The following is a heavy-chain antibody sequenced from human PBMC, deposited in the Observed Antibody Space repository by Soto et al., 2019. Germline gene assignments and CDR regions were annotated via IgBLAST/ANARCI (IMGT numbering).Heavy chain of an antibody. Sequence: QVQLVQSGAEVKKPGSSVKVSCKASGGTFSSYAISWVRQAPGQGLEWMGGIIPIFGTANYAQKFQGRVTITADKSTSTAYMELSSLRSEDTVVYYCAREKQWLPTVVYYFDYWGQGTLVTVSS. D-gene: IGHD6-19*01. CDR1: GGTFSSYA. V-gene: IGHV1-69*06. CDR3: AREKQWLPTVVYYFDY. J-gene: IGHJ4*02. CDR2: IIPIFGTA.